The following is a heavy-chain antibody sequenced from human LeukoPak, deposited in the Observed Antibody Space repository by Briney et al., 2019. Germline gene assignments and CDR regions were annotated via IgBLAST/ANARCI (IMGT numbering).Heavy chain of an antibody. V-gene: IGHV3-20*04. Sequence: GGALILSCAASGYPFEDYGMSWVRQAPGKGLEWVSGFNWNGGPTGYADSVKGRFTISRDNAKNSLYLQMNSLRAEDTALYYCARGASVGGTTGYYYYGMDVWGQGTTVTVSS. CDR1: GYPFEDYG. CDR3: ARGASVGGTTGYYYYGMDV. D-gene: IGHD1-26*01. J-gene: IGHJ6*02. CDR2: FNWNGGPT.